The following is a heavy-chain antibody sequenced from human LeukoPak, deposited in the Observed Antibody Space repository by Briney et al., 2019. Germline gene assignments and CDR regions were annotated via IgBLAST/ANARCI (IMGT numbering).Heavy chain of an antibody. CDR2: INPSGGST. D-gene: IGHD1-26*01. CDR1: GYTFTSYD. J-gene: IGHJ4*02. Sequence: GASVKVSCKASGYTFTSYDINWVRQATGQGLEWMGIINPSGGSTSYAQKFQGRVTMTRDTSTSTVYMELSSLRSEDTAVYYCARDQVGATIGYFDYWGQGTLVTVSS. CDR3: ARDQVGATIGYFDY. V-gene: IGHV1-46*01.